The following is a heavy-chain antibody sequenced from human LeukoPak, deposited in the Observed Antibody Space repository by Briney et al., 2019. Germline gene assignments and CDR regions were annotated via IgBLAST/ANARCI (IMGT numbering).Heavy chain of an antibody. CDR2: INLNSGGT. CDR1: GFTFTGYY. Sequence: ASVKVSCKASGFTFTGYYIHWVRQAPGQGLEWMGWINLNSGGTNYAQNFQGWVTMTRDTSISTVYMELSRLRPDDTAVYYCAKAEYFDILTGYRYYFDYWGQGTLVTVSS. D-gene: IGHD3-9*01. J-gene: IGHJ4*02. CDR3: AKAEYFDILTGYRYYFDY. V-gene: IGHV1-2*04.